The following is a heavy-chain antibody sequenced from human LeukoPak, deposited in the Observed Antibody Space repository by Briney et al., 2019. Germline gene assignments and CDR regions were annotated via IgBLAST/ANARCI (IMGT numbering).Heavy chain of an antibody. V-gene: IGHV4-39*01. J-gene: IGHJ5*02. Sequence: PSGTLCLTCTVSGGSISSNSYYWGWIPQPPGKGLEWIVSVYYSGSTYYNPSLKRRVTISVDTSKNQFPLKLSSVTAAETAVYYCARHPLIAVAGTTWFDPGGQGTLVTVSS. D-gene: IGHD6-19*01. CDR3: ARHPLIAVAGTTWFDP. CDR1: GGSISSNSYY. CDR2: VYYSGST.